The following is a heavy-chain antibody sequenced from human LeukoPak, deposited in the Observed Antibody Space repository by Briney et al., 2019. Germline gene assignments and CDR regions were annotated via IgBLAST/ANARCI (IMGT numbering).Heavy chain of an antibody. CDR1: GFTFSSYS. Sequence: GGSLRLSCAASGFTFSSYSMNWVRQAPGKGLEWVSSISSSSSYIYYADSVKGRFTISRDNAKNSLYLQMNSLRAEDTAVYYCARGKDIVVVVAANYYGMDVWGQGTTVTASS. J-gene: IGHJ6*02. CDR2: ISSSSSYI. D-gene: IGHD2-15*01. CDR3: ARGKDIVVVVAANYYGMDV. V-gene: IGHV3-21*01.